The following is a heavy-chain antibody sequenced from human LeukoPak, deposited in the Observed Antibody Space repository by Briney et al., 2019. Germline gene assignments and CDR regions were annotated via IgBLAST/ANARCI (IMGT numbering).Heavy chain of an antibody. CDR2: ISWNSGNI. CDR3: ARDNLRFLENFDY. J-gene: IGHJ4*02. V-gene: IGHV3-9*01. Sequence: GRSLRLSCAASGFTFDDYAMHWVRQAPGKGLEWVSGISWNSGNIGYADSVKGRFTISRDNAKNSLYLQMNSLRAEDTAVYYCARDNLRFLENFDYWGQGTLVTVSS. D-gene: IGHD3-3*01. CDR1: GFTFDDYA.